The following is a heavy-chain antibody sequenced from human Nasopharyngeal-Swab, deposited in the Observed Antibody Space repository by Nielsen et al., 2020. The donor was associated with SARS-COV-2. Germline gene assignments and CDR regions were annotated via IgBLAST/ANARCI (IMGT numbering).Heavy chain of an antibody. V-gene: IGHV3-30*18. CDR2: ISYDGSNK. D-gene: IGHD2-21*01. Sequence: GKGLEWVAVISYDGSNKYYADSVKGRFTISRDNSKNTLYLQMNSLRAEDTAVYYCAKDQSINWFDPWGQGTLVTVSS. J-gene: IGHJ5*02. CDR3: AKDQSINWFDP.